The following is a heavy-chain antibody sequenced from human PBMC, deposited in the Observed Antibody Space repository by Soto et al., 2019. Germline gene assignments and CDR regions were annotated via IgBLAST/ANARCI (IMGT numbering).Heavy chain of an antibody. Sequence: AETLSLTCTVSGGSIRSYYWSWIRQPPGQQPESIRDISHSGSTHYNPARKSQVTLSPDTPKNHYSLHVSSVTAADTAVYYCASHKKEYNSGWKINWFHPWGQGTLVTVS. CDR1: GGSIRSYY. CDR3: ASHKKEYNSGWKINWFHP. CDR2: ISHSGST. D-gene: IGHD6-19*01. V-gene: IGHV4-59*08. J-gene: IGHJ5*02.